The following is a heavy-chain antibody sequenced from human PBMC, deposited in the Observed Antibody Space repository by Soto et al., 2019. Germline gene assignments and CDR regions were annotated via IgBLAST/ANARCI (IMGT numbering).Heavy chain of an antibody. CDR1: GYTFTDYY. V-gene: IGHV1-2*02. Sequence: ASVKVSCKTSGYTFTDYYMHWVRQAPGQGFEWVGGINPKSGGPKYVPKFQGRVTVTRDTSTSTAYMELNRLTSDDTAVYYCASEDCRNTNCLKGFDYWGQGTLVTVSS. J-gene: IGHJ4*02. CDR3: ASEDCRNTNCLKGFDY. D-gene: IGHD2-15*01. CDR2: INPKSGGP.